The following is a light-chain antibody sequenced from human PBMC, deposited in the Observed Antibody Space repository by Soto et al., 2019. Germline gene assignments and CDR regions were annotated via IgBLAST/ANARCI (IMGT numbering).Light chain of an antibody. CDR1: QSISNW. CDR2: DAS. J-gene: IGKJ1*01. Sequence: IQMTQSPSTLSASARDRVTIACRASQSISNWLAWYQQKPGKAPKLLIYDASTLESGVPSRFSGSGSGTEFTLTISSLQPDDFATYYCQQYNSYSPWTFGQGTKVDI. V-gene: IGKV1-5*01. CDR3: QQYNSYSPWT.